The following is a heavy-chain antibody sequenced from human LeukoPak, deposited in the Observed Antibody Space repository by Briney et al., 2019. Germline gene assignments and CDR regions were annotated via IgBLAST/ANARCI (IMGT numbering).Heavy chain of an antibody. D-gene: IGHD6-19*01. CDR2: ISSNNIM. V-gene: IGHV3-48*02. Sequence: GGSLRLSCVASGFSISDYSMNWVRQAPGKGLEWVSYISSNNIMYYADSVKGRFTISRDNGKNSLYLQMSSLRDEDTAVYYCARDRAVAGHTYWYFDLWGRGTLVTVSS. CDR3: ARDRAVAGHTYWYFDL. J-gene: IGHJ2*01. CDR1: GFSISDYS.